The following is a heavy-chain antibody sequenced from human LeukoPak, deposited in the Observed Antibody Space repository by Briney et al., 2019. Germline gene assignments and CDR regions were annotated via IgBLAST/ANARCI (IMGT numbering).Heavy chain of an antibody. V-gene: IGHV4-39*01. CDR2: IYYSGST. Sequence: SETLSLTCTVSGGSISSSSYYWGWIRQPPGKGLEWIGSIYYSGSTYYNPSLKSRVTISVDTSKNQFSLKLSSVTAADTAVYYCARHVLRFLEWGGVTAYYFDYWGQGTLVTVSS. D-gene: IGHD3-3*01. CDR1: GGSISSSSYY. J-gene: IGHJ4*02. CDR3: ARHVLRFLEWGGVTAYYFDY.